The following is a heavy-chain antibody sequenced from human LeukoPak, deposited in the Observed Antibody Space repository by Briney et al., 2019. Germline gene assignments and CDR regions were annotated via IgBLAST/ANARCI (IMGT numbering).Heavy chain of an antibody. CDR1: GGSFSGYY. V-gene: IGHV4-34*01. CDR3: ARDIYRSDSSGYYWFDP. D-gene: IGHD3-22*01. J-gene: IGHJ5*02. Sequence: PSETLSLTCAVYGGSFSGYYWSWIRQPPGKGLEWIGEINHSGSTNYNPSLKSRVTISVDTSKNQFSLKLSSVTAADTAVYYCARDIYRSDSSGYYWFDPWGQGTLVTVSS. CDR2: INHSGST.